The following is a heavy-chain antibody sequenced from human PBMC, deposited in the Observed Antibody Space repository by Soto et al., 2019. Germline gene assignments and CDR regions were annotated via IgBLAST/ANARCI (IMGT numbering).Heavy chain of an antibody. J-gene: IGHJ3*02. CDR2: IWYDGSNK. CDR1: GFTFSSYG. Sequence: GGSLRLSCAASGFTFSSYGMHWVRQAPGKGLEWVAVIWYDGSNKYYADSVKGRFTISRDNSKNTLYLQMNSLRAEDTAVYYCARGVDCGGDCYDRNAFDIWGQGTMVTVSS. D-gene: IGHD2-21*02. CDR3: ARGVDCGGDCYDRNAFDI. V-gene: IGHV3-33*01.